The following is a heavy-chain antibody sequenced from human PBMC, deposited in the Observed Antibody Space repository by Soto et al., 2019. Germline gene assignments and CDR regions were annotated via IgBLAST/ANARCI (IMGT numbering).Heavy chain of an antibody. J-gene: IGHJ5*02. CDR2: IYYSGST. Sequence: QLQLQESGPGLVKPSETLSLTCTVSGGSISSSSYYWGWIRQPPGKGLEWIGSIYYSGSTYYNPSLKRRVTISVDTSKNQFSLKRSSVTAADTAVYYCARHCSMVYLVNWFDPWGQGTLGTVSS. V-gene: IGHV4-39*01. CDR1: GGSISSSSYY. CDR3: ARHCSMVYLVNWFDP. D-gene: IGHD2-8*01.